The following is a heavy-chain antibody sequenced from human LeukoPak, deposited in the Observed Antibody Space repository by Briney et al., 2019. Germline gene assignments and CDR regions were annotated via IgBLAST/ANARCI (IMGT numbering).Heavy chain of an antibody. J-gene: IGHJ4*02. CDR3: ASRSPYSGYDLFDY. D-gene: IGHD5-12*01. V-gene: IGHV1-69*06. CDR1: GGTFSSYA. CDR2: IIPIFGTA. Sequence: ASVKVSCKASGGTFSSYAISWVRQAPGQGLEWMGGIIPIFGTANYAQKFQGRVTITADRSTSTAYMELGSLRSEDTAVYYCASRSPYSGYDLFDYWGQGTLVTVSS.